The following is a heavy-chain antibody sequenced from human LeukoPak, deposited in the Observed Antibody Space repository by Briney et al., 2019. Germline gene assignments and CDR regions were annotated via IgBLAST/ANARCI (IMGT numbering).Heavy chain of an antibody. D-gene: IGHD4-17*01. Sequence: PGGSLRLSCAASGFTFSSYGMHWVRQAPGKGLERVAVISYDGSNKYYADSVKGRFTISRDNSKNTLYLQMNSLRAEDTAVYYCANVRHYGDYGRGYFDYWGQGTLVTVSS. J-gene: IGHJ4*02. CDR3: ANVRHYGDYGRGYFDY. V-gene: IGHV3-30*18. CDR1: GFTFSSYG. CDR2: ISYDGSNK.